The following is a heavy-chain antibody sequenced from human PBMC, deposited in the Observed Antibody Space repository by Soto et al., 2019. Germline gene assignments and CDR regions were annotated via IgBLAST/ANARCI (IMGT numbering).Heavy chain of an antibody. CDR2: ISANNGNT. J-gene: IGHJ4*02. CDR3: ERHGRYSGSYGGYYFDY. D-gene: IGHD1-26*01. Sequence: QVQLVQSGAEVKKPGAAVKVSCKASGYTFTSYGISWVRQAPGQGLEWMGWISANNGNTNHAQKIQERVTMTTDTSTSTAYREVRSLRSADTAVYFCERHGRYSGSYGGYYFDYWGQGTLVTVSS. CDR1: GYTFTSYG. V-gene: IGHV1-18*01.